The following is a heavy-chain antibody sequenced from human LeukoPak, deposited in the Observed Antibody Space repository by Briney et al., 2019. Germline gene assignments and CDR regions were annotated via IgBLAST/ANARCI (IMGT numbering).Heavy chain of an antibody. CDR2: ISSSGSTI. Sequence: GGSLRLSCAASGFTFSDYYMSWVRQAPGKGLEWVSYISSSGSTIYYADSVKGRFTISRDNAKNSLYLQMNSLRAEDTAVYYCARVASYGSWFDPWGQGTLVTVSS. V-gene: IGHV3-11*01. D-gene: IGHD5-18*01. CDR3: ARVASYGSWFDP. J-gene: IGHJ5*02. CDR1: GFTFSDYY.